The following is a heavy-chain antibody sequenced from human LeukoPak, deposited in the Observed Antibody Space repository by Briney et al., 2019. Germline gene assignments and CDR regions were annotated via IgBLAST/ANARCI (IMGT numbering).Heavy chain of an antibody. Sequence: GGSLRLSCSVSGFTFSTYDMHWVRQAPGKGLEYVSAISSNGDNTYYADSVKGRFTISRDNSKNTLYLQMSSLRADDTAVYFCVRGTGYWGQGTLVTVSS. CDR2: ISSNGDNT. CDR3: VRGTGY. CDR1: GFTFSTYD. V-gene: IGHV3-64D*06. J-gene: IGHJ4*02.